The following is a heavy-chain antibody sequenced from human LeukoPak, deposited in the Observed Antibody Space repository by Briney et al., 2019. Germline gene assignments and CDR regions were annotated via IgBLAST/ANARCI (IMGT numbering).Heavy chain of an antibody. CDR1: GYRFATYW. Sequence: GASLKISCQGSGYRFATYWIRWVRPMPGKGLEWMGIIYPGDSETRYSPSFQGQVTFSADTSISTAYLQWSSLKAPDSAIYYCARRPRNSPFDYWGQGALVTVSS. V-gene: IGHV5-51*01. CDR2: IYPGDSET. D-gene: IGHD2-21*01. CDR3: ARRPRNSPFDY. J-gene: IGHJ4*02.